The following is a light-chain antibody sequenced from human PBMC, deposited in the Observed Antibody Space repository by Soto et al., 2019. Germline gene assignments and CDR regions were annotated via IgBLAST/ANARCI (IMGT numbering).Light chain of an antibody. V-gene: IGKV3-20*01. CDR2: GAS. CDR3: QQYGGSAT. Sequence: EIVLTQSPGTLSLSPGERATLSCRASQSVTSSYLAWYQQRPGQAPRLLISGASSRATGIPDRFSGSGSGTDFTLTVSRLEPEDFAVYYCQQYGGSATFGQGTKVEIK. CDR1: QSVTSSY. J-gene: IGKJ1*01.